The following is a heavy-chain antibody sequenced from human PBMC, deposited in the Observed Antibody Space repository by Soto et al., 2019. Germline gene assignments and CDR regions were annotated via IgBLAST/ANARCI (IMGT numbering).Heavy chain of an antibody. CDR3: ARLSTKGWYFPGVEY. CDR2: IIPVSGKV. D-gene: IGHD6-19*01. Sequence: QVQLEQSAAEVKKPGSSVKVSCKSSGGTFNSYIISWVRKAPGQGLEWMGGIIPVSGKVNYGQKFQDRVTITADTATTTSYVELRSLTSEDTAVYFWARLSTKGWYFPGVEYWGQGTLVTVSA. J-gene: IGHJ4*01. V-gene: IGHV1-69*06. CDR1: GGTFNSYI.